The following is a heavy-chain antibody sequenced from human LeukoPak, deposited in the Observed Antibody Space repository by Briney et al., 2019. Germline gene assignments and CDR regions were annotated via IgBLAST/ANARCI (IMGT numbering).Heavy chain of an antibody. V-gene: IGHV3-23*01. D-gene: IGHD3-22*01. Sequence: GGSLRLSCAASGFTFSSYAMSWVRQAPGKGLEWVSAISGSGGSTYYADSVKGRFTISRDNSKNTLYLQMNSLRAEDTAVYHCAKDYYDSSGYYYGFDYWGPGTLVTVSS. CDR1: GFTFSSYA. CDR3: AKDYYDSSGYYYGFDY. J-gene: IGHJ4*02. CDR2: ISGSGGST.